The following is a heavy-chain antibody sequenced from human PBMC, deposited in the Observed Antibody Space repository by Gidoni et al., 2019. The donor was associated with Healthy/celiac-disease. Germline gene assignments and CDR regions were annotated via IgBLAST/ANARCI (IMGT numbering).Heavy chain of an antibody. CDR3: ARAVRTGQWLVEYFDY. CDR2: IYSGGST. Sequence: EVQLVETGGGLIQPGGSLRLSCAASGFTVSSNYMSWVRQAPGKGLEWVSVIYSGGSTYYADSVKGRFTISRDNSKNTLYLQMNSLRAEDTAVYYCARAVRTGQWLVEYFDYWGQGTLVTVSS. CDR1: GFTVSSNY. J-gene: IGHJ4*02. D-gene: IGHD6-19*01. V-gene: IGHV3-53*02.